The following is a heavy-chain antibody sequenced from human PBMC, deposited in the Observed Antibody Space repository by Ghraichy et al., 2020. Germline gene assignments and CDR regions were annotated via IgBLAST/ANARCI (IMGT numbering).Heavy chain of an antibody. V-gene: IGHV3-53*01. CDR1: GFTVSSNY. Sequence: GGSLRLSCAASGFTVSSNYMSWVRQAPGKGLEWVSVIYSGGSTYYADSVKGRFTISRDNSKNTLYLQMNSLRAEDTAVYYCARGHSSPRSAEAPFDDYWGQGTLVTVSS. CDR2: IYSGGST. J-gene: IGHJ4*02. D-gene: IGHD6-13*01. CDR3: ARGHSSPRSAEAPFDDY.